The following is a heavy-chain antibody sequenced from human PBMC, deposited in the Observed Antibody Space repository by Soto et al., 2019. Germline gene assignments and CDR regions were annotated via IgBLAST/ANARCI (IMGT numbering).Heavy chain of an antibody. V-gene: IGHV3-48*01. D-gene: IGHD3-10*01. CDR2: ISSSSSTI. J-gene: IGHJ4*02. Sequence: GGSLRLSCAASGFTFSSYSMNWVRQAPGKGLEWVSYISSSSSTIYYADSVKGRFTISRDNAKNSLYLQMNSLRAEDTAVYYCARDGDHDGSGSYFPDYWGQGTLVTVSS. CDR1: GFTFSSYS. CDR3: ARDGDHDGSGSYFPDY.